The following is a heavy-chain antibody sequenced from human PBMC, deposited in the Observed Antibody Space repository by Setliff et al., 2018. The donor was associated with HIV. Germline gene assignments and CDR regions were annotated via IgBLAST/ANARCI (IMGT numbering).Heavy chain of an antibody. V-gene: IGHV5-51*01. CDR1: GYSFTTYW. D-gene: IGHD3-3*02. CDR2: IYPGDSDT. CDR3: ARLGGSFGIPHFDF. J-gene: IGHJ4*02. Sequence: GESLKISCKGSGYSFTTYWIGWVRQMPGKGLKWMGIIYPGDSDTKYSPSFQHQVTISADKSFSTAFLQWSDVKASDSGIYFCARLGGSFGIPHFDFWGQGTPVTVS.